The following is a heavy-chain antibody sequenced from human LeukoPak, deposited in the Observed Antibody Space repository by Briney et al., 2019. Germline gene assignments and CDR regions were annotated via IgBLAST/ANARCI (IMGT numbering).Heavy chain of an antibody. CDR2: KSYSGST. J-gene: IGHJ3*02. CDR3: ARHGGETIVAMILHAFDI. CDR1: GGSIRSYS. V-gene: IGHV4-59*08. Sequence: PSETLSLTCTVSGGSIRSYSWSWIRQPPGKGLEWIGSKSYSGSTNYNPSLKSRVTTSVDTSKNQISLTLTFVTAADTAVYYCARHGGETIVAMILHAFDIWGQGTVVTVSS. D-gene: IGHD5-12*01.